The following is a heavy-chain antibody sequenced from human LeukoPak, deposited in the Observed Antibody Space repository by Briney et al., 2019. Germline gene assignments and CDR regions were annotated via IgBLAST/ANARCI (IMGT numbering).Heavy chain of an antibody. CDR2: INNGGST. Sequence: PSETLSLTCAVYGVSFSGYYWSWIRQTPGKGLEWIGEINNGGSTDYNPSLESRVTISVDTPKNQFSLQLSSVAAADTAVYYCARRQGLFDYWGQGTLVTVSS. V-gene: IGHV4-34*01. CDR1: GVSFSGYY. CDR3: ARRQGLFDY. J-gene: IGHJ4*02. D-gene: IGHD3/OR15-3a*01.